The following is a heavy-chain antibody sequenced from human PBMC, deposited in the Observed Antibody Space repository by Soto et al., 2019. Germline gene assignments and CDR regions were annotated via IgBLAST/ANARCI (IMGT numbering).Heavy chain of an antibody. Sequence: QITLKESAPPLVKPTQTLTLTCSFSGFSLTSSGVGVGWFRQPPGKALEWLGLIYWNDDDRYRASLHSRLTITKDTSKNQVVLTMTNMDPVDTATYYCAHRPGGSGFRYYFDYWGQGTLVTVSS. CDR1: GFSLTSSGVG. J-gene: IGHJ4*02. D-gene: IGHD6-19*01. V-gene: IGHV2-5*01. CDR2: IYWNDDD. CDR3: AHRPGGSGFRYYFDY.